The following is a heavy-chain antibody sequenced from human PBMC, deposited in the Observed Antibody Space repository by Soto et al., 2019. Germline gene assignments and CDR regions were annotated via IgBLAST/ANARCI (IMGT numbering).Heavy chain of an antibody. CDR2: IIPIFGTA. V-gene: IGHV1-69*01. CDR1: GGTFSSYA. CDR3: ARDFNAFGESQGYYGMDV. D-gene: IGHD3-10*01. J-gene: IGHJ6*02. Sequence: QVQLVQSGAEVKKPGSSVKVSCKASGGTFSSYAISWVRQAPGQGLEWMGGIIPIFGTANYAQKFQGRVTITADESTRTAYMELSSLRSEDTAVYYCARDFNAFGESQGYYGMDVWGQGTTVTVSS.